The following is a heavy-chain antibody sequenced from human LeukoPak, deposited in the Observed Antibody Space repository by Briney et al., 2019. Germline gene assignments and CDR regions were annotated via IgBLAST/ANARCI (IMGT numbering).Heavy chain of an antibody. CDR3: ARAAVGATGLPEYFQH. CDR2: IYYSGST. J-gene: IGHJ1*01. D-gene: IGHD1-26*01. CDR1: GGSISSYY. Sequence: SETLSLTCTVSGGSISSYYWSWIRQPPGKGLEWIGYIYYSGSTNYNPSLKSRVTIPVDTSKNQFSLKLSSVTAADTAVYYCARAAVGATGLPEYFQHWGQGTLVTVSS. V-gene: IGHV4-59*08.